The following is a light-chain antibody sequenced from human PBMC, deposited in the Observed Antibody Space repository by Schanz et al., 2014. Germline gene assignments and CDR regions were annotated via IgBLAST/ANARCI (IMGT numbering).Light chain of an antibody. CDR3: QQYGSSPLT. CDR2: DAS. J-gene: IGKJ1*01. Sequence: EIVLTQSPATLSLSPGERVTLSCRASQSVGNYLAWYQHKPGQAPRLLIYDASNRATGIPARFSGSGSGTDFSLTISSLEPEDFAVYYCQQYGSSPLTFGQGTTVEIK. CDR1: QSVGNY. V-gene: IGKV3-11*01.